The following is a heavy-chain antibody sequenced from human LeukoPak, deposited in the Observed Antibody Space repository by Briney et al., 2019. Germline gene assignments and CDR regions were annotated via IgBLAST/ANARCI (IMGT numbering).Heavy chain of an antibody. V-gene: IGHV3-23*01. CDR2: ISGSGGST. CDR3: AKDRTVGASYWYFDL. Sequence: GGSLRLSCAASGFTFSSYAMSWVRQAPGKGLEWVSAISGSGGSTYYADSVKGRFTISRDNSKNTLYLQMNYLRAEDTAVYYCAKDRTVGASYWYFDLWGRGTLVTVSS. D-gene: IGHD1-26*01. CDR1: GFTFSSYA. J-gene: IGHJ2*01.